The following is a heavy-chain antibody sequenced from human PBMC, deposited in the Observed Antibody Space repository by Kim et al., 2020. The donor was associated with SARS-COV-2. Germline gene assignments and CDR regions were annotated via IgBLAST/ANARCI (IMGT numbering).Heavy chain of an antibody. CDR1: GFTFSSYA. V-gene: IGHV3-30-3*01. CDR2: ISYDGSNK. CDR3: ARDPLNTYYYYGMDV. Sequence: GGSLRLSCAASGFTFSSYAMHWVRQAPGKGLEWVAVISYDGSNKYYADSVKGRFTISRDNSKNTLYLQMNSLRAEDTAVYYCARDPLNTYYYYGMDVWGQGTTVTVSS. D-gene: IGHD2-8*01. J-gene: IGHJ6*02.